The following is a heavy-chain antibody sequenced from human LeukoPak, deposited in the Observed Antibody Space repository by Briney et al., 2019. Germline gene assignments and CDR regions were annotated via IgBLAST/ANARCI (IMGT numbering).Heavy chain of an antibody. V-gene: IGHV3-9*01. CDR2: ISWNSGSM. J-gene: IGHJ6*03. Sequence: GGSLRLSCAASGFTFDEYAMHWVRQAPGKGLEWVSGISWNSGSMGYADSVKGRFTISRDNAKNSLYLQMNSLRAEDTAVYYCASNDYDYVWGSYRDYYYYYMDVWGKGTTVTVSS. D-gene: IGHD3-16*02. CDR3: ASNDYDYVWGSYRDYYYYYMDV. CDR1: GFTFDEYA.